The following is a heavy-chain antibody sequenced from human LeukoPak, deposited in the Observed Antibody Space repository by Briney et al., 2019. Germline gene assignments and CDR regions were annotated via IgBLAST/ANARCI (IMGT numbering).Heavy chain of an antibody. CDR2: IYHSGST. CDR1: GYSISSGYH. CDR3: ARRNTADASIDF. D-gene: IGHD2/OR15-2a*01. J-gene: IGHJ4*02. V-gene: IGHV4-38-2*02. Sequence: PSETLSLTCTVSGYSISSGYHWGWIRQPPGKGLEWIGSIYHSGSTYYNPSLKSRVTISVDTSKNQFSLKLSSVTAADTAMYYCARRNTADASIDFWGQGILVIASS.